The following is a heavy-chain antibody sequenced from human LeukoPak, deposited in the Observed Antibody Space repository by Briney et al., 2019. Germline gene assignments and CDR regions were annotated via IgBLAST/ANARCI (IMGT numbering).Heavy chain of an antibody. CDR3: ARPSTYSSGPYYFDY. CDR1: GFTFSSYA. Sequence: GGSLRLPCAASGFTFSSYAMHWVCQAPGKGLEWVAVISYDGSNKYYADSVKGRFTISRDNSKNTLYLQMNSLRAEDTAVYYCARPSTYSSGPYYFDYWGQGTLVTVSS. CDR2: ISYDGSNK. V-gene: IGHV3-30*04. J-gene: IGHJ4*02. D-gene: IGHD6-19*01.